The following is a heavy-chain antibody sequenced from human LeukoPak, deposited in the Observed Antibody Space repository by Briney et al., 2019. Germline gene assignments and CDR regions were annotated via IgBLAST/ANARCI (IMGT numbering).Heavy chain of an antibody. V-gene: IGHV1-18*01. J-gene: IGHJ5*02. CDR1: GYIFTSYG. CDR2: SSTYNGNT. CDR3: ARVEGGGRRGYWFDP. D-gene: IGHD3-16*01. Sequence: ASVKVSCTASGYIFTSYGISWVRQAPGLGLEWIGRSSTYNGNTNSAQKFQGRVTMTTATSTTTAYMELRSLTSDDTAVDYCARVEGGGRRGYWFDPWGQGTLVTVYS.